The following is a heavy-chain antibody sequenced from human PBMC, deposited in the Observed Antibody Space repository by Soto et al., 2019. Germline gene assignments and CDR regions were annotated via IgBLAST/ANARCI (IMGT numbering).Heavy chain of an antibody. V-gene: IGHV6-1*01. Sequence: TLSLTCAISGDSVSSNSAAWNWIRQSPSRGLEWLGRTYYRSKWYNDYAVSVKSRITINPDTSKNQFSLQLNSVTPEDTAVYYCAREQMYSSGWYGPRDYWGQGTLVTVSS. CDR1: GDSVSSNSAA. D-gene: IGHD6-19*01. CDR2: TYYRSKWYN. J-gene: IGHJ4*02. CDR3: AREQMYSSGWYGPRDY.